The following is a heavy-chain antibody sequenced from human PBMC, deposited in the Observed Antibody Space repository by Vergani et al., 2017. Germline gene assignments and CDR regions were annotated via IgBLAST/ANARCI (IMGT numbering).Heavy chain of an antibody. CDR1: GGSISRNDYY. CDR2: IYYSGST. V-gene: IGHV4-30-4*08. Sequence: QVQLQESGPGLVKPSQTLSLTCSVSGGSISRNDYYWSWIRQPPGKGLEWLGYIYYSGSTYYNPSLKSRLTMSVDTSKNQFSLELSSVTAADTAVYYCARSDAAISLGWSGYYAAAHWGQGTLVTVSS. J-gene: IGHJ4*02. CDR3: ARSDAAISLGWSGYYAAAH. D-gene: IGHD3-3*01.